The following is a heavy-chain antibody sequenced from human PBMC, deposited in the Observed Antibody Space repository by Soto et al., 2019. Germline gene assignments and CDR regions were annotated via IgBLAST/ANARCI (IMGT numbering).Heavy chain of an antibody. CDR3: AKDVFAGYCSSTSLFYCYYGMDV. D-gene: IGHD2-2*01. CDR1: GFTFSGSA. Sequence: GGSLRLSCAASGFTFSGSAMHWVRQASGKGLEWVGRIRSKANSYATAYAASVKGRFTISRDNSKNTLYLQMNSLRAEDTAVYYCAKDVFAGYCSSTSLFYCYYGMDVWGQGTTVTVSS. CDR2: IRSKANSYAT. V-gene: IGHV3-73*01. J-gene: IGHJ6*02.